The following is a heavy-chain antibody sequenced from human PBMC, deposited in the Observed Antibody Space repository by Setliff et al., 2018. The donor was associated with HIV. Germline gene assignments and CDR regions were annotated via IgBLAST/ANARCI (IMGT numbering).Heavy chain of an antibody. V-gene: IGHV3-23*01. CDR3: AKGRYSSSWYYFDY. Sequence: PGGSLRLSCAASGFAFSSHSMSWVRQAPGKGLEWVSVISGSTGSPYYADSVKGRFTISRDNAKNSLYLQMNSLRAEDMALYYCAKGRYSSSWYYFDYWGQGTLVTVSS. CDR1: GFAFSSHS. J-gene: IGHJ4*02. CDR2: ISGSTGSP. D-gene: IGHD6-13*01.